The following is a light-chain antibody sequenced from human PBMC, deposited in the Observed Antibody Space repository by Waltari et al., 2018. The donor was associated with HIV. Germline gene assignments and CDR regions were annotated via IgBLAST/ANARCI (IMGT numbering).Light chain of an antibody. CDR3: QAWDSSTSYVV. J-gene: IGLJ2*01. V-gene: IGLV3-1*01. CDR2: EDN. Sequence: SYELTQPPSVSVSPGQTASITCSGDKLGEKYACWYQQKPGQSPVLVIYEDNKRPSGIPERFSGSNSGNTATLTISGTQAMDEADYYCQAWDSSTSYVVFGGGTKLTVL. CDR1: KLGEKY.